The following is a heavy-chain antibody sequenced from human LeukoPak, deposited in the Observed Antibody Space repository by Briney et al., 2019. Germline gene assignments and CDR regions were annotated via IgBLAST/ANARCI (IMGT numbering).Heavy chain of an antibody. CDR1: GYTFTGYY. D-gene: IGHD5-18*01. V-gene: IGHV1-2*02. CDR2: INPNSGGT. Sequence: ASVKVSCKASGYTFTGYYMHWVRQAPGQGLEWMGWINPNSGGTNYAQKFQGRVTMTRDTSISTAYMELTRLRSDDTAVFYCARDSLVTEGYDYWGQGTLVTVSS. CDR3: ARDSLVTEGYDY. J-gene: IGHJ4*02.